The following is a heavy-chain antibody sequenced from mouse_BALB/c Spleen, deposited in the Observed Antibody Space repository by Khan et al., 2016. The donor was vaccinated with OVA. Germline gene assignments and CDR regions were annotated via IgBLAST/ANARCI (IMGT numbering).Heavy chain of an antibody. CDR2: INPHIGET. Sequence: VQLKESGPELVKPGASVKISCKASGYSFTGYFMNWVMQSHGKSLEWIGRINPHIGETFYNQKFKGKAILTVDESSSTVHMELRSLASEDSAVYYCARKNGSDFDYWGQGTTLTVSS. J-gene: IGHJ2*01. D-gene: IGHD1-1*01. V-gene: IGHV1-20*02. CDR1: GYSFTGYF. CDR3: ARKNGSDFDY.